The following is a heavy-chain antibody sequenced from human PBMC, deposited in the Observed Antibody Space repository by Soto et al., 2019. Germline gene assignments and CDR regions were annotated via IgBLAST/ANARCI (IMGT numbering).Heavy chain of an antibody. CDR2: INTGNGNT. D-gene: IGHD5-12*01. V-gene: IGHV1-3*04. J-gene: IGHJ5*02. CDR3: ARAISGYVT. CDR1: GITYTTYA. Sequence: QVQVVQSGAEVKKPGASVKVSWKASGITYTTYAIHWVRQAPGQGLEWMGWINTGNGNTRYSQRFQGRVTLTTDTSATTAYMDLSSLTAEDTAVYYCARAISGYVTWGQGTLITVSS.